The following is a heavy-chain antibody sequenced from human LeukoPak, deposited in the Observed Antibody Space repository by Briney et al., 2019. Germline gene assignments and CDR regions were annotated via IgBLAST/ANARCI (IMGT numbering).Heavy chain of an antibody. D-gene: IGHD6-19*01. Sequence: SETVSLTCTVSGYSISGGYYWGWIRQPPGKGLEWIGTIFQSVSTYYNPSLKSRVTTSVDTSKNQFSLKLSSVTAADTAVYYCARNNSNGFDSWPQEPLVTVSS. CDR2: IFQSVST. CDR3: ARNNSNGFDS. CDR1: GYSISGGYY. J-gene: IGHJ4*02. V-gene: IGHV4-38-2*02.